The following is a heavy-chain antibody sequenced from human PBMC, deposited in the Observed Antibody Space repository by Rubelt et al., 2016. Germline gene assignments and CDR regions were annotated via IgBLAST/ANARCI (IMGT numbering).Heavy chain of an antibody. CDR3: ARDWTVTTYFDY. V-gene: IGHV3-7*01. CDR2: IKQDGSEK. Sequence: EVQLVESGGGLVQPGGSLRLSCAASGFSFSSYAMHWVRPAPGRGLEWVANIKQDGSEKYYVDSVKGRFTISRDNAKNSLYLQMNSLRAEDTAVYYCARDWTVTTYFDYWGQGTLVTVSS. J-gene: IGHJ4*02. CDR1: GFSFSSYA. D-gene: IGHD4-17*01.